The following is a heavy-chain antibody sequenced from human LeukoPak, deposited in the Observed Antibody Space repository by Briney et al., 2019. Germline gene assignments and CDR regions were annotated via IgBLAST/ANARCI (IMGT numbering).Heavy chain of an antibody. J-gene: IGHJ4*02. CDR1: GGSIRSSYYY. CDR2: IYYSGST. V-gene: IGHV4-30-4*01. Sequence: SETLSLTCTVSGGSIRSSYYYWSWIRQPPGKGLEWIGYIYYSGSTYYNPSLKSRVTISVDTSKNQFSLKLSSVTAADTAVYYCTRVRGFGEFDYWGQGTLVTVSS. D-gene: IGHD3-10*01. CDR3: TRVRGFGEFDY.